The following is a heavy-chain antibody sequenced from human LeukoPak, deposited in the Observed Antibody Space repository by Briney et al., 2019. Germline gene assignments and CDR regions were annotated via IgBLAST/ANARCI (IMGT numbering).Heavy chain of an antibody. Sequence: GGSLRLSCAASGFTFSSYSMNWVRQAPGKGLEWVSSISSSSSYIYYADSVKGRFTISRDNAKNSLYLQMNSLRAEDTAVYYCARDAGRYYDYVWGSYRWDAFDIWGQGTMVTVSS. CDR1: GFTFSSYS. D-gene: IGHD3-16*02. J-gene: IGHJ3*02. CDR2: ISSSSSYI. CDR3: ARDAGRYYDYVWGSYRWDAFDI. V-gene: IGHV3-21*01.